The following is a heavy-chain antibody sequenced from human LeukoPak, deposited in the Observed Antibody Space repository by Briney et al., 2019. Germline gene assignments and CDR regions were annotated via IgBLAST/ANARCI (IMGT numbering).Heavy chain of an antibody. J-gene: IGHJ4*02. CDR2: IYYSGST. V-gene: IGHV4-59*01. D-gene: IGHD5-18*01. CDR1: GGSISSYY. CDR3: ARVTPRTAMVTGPFDY. Sequence: SETLSLTCTVSGGSISSYYWSWIRQPPGKGLEWIGYIYYSGSTNYNPSLKSRVTISVDTSKNQFSLKLSSVTAADTAVCYCARVTPRTAMVTGPFDYWGQGTLVTVSS.